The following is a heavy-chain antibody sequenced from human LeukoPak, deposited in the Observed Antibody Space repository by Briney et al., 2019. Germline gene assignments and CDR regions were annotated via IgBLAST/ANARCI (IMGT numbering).Heavy chain of an antibody. CDR2: ISAYNGNT. Sequence: ASVKVSCKASGYTFTSYGISWVRQAPGQGLEWMGWISAYNGNTNYAQKVQGRVTMTADTSTSTAYMELRSLSSDDTAVYYCARTPLWSGYYNFDYWGQGTLVTVSS. D-gene: IGHD3-3*01. J-gene: IGHJ4*02. CDR1: GYTFTSYG. CDR3: ARTPLWSGYYNFDY. V-gene: IGHV1-18*01.